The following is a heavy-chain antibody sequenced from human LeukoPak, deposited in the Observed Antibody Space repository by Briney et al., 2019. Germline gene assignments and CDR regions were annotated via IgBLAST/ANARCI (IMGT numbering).Heavy chain of an antibody. CDR1: GGSIRSGDYY. D-gene: IGHD2-2*01. J-gene: IGHJ5*02. V-gene: IGHV4-30-4*08. CDR2: IYYSGSS. Sequence: SETLSLTCTVSGGSIRSGDYYWNWIRQTPGKGLEWIGYIYYSGSSYYNPSLKSRVTISEDTSKNQFSLKLRSVTAADTAVYYCARIDIVVEPAVMWGWFDPWGQGTLVTVSS. CDR3: ARIDIVVEPAVMWGWFDP.